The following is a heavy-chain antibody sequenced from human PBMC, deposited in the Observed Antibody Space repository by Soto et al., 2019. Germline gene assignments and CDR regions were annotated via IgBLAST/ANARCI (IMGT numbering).Heavy chain of an antibody. V-gene: IGHV4-30-2*01. CDR2: IYHSGST. CDR3: ARASGAARLLLFVFAS. D-gene: IGHD6-6*01. J-gene: IGHJ4*02. CDR1: GGSISSGGYS. Sequence: SETLSLTCAVSGGSISSGGYSWSWIRQPPGKGLEWIGYIYHSGSTYYNPSLKSRVTISVDRSKNQFSLKLSSVTAADTAVYYCARASGAARLLLFVFASCGMGTLVTVYS.